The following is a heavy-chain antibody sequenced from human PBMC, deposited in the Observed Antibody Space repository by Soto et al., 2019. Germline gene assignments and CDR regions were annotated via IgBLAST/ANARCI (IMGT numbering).Heavy chain of an antibody. CDR3: ARDSTGAFDY. V-gene: IGHV3-21*01. J-gene: IGHJ4*02. Sequence: EVQLVESGGGLVKPGGSLRLSCAASGFTFSSYSMNWVRQAPGKGLEWVSSISSSSSYIYYADSVKGRFTISRDNAKNSLYLQMNSLRAEDMAVYYCARDSTGAFDYWGQGTLVTVSS. D-gene: IGHD4-4*01. CDR2: ISSSSSYI. CDR1: GFTFSSYS.